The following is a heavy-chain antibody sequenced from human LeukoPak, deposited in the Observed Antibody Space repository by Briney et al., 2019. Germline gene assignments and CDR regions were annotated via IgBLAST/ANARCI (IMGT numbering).Heavy chain of an antibody. J-gene: IGHJ4*02. Sequence: ASVKVSCKASGYTFTSYDINWVRQATGQGLEWMGWMNPNSGNTGYAQKFQGRVTITGNTSISTAYMELSSLRSEDTAVYYCALDYYDSSAPRYWGQGTLVTVSS. D-gene: IGHD3-22*01. V-gene: IGHV1-8*03. CDR2: MNPNSGNT. CDR1: GYTFTSYD. CDR3: ALDYYDSSAPRY.